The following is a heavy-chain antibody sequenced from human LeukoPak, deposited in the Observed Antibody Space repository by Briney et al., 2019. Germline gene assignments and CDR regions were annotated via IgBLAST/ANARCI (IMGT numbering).Heavy chain of an antibody. Sequence: GGSLRLSCAASGFTFSSYEMNWVRQAPGKGLEWVSYISSSGSTIYYADSVKDRFTISRHNAKNSLYLQMNSLRAEDTAVYYCARDRRSAFDIWGQGTMVTVSS. CDR2: ISSSGSTI. CDR3: ARDRRSAFDI. CDR1: GFTFSSYE. V-gene: IGHV3-48*03. J-gene: IGHJ3*02.